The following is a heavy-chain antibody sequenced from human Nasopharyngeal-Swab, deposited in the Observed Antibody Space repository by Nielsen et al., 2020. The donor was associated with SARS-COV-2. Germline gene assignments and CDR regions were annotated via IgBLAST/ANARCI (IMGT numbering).Heavy chain of an antibody. CDR2: ISGSGGST. V-gene: IGHV3-23*01. CDR3: ANRRRGYCSSTSCYTREGDAFDI. CDR1: GFTFSSYA. Sequence: GESLKISCAASGFTFSSYAMSWFRQAPGKWLEWVSAISGSGGSTYYADSVKGRFTISRDNSKNTLYLQMNSLRAEDTAVYYCANRRRGYCSSTSCYTREGDAFDIWGQGTMVTVSS. D-gene: IGHD2-2*02. J-gene: IGHJ3*02.